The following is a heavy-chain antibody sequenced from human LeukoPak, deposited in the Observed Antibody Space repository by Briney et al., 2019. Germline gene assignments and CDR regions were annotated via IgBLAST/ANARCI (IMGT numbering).Heavy chain of an antibody. Sequence: SETLSLTCTVSGGSISNYYWSWIRQPPGKGLEWIGYIYDSGSGSTNYNPSLKSRVTISVDTSENQFSLKLSSVTAADTAVYYCARRGQWGHFDYWGQGTLVTVSS. D-gene: IGHD2-8*01. J-gene: IGHJ4*02. CDR1: GGSISNYY. CDR2: IYDSGSGST. CDR3: ARRGQWGHFDY. V-gene: IGHV4-59*08.